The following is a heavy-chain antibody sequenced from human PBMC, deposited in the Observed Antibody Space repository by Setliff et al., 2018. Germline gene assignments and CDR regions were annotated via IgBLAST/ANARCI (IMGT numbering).Heavy chain of an antibody. J-gene: IGHJ4*02. CDR3: SRLVRFCTKTVCQRLSGDDY. Sequence: ASVKVSCKASGYAFSDYGVTWVRQAPGQGLEWVGWISPHTGNTYYAPNFEGRVSLTTDTSTSTAYMELRSLRSDDTAVYYCSRLVRFCTKTVCQRLSGDDYWGQGTLVTVSS. CDR2: ISPHTGNT. V-gene: IGHV1-18*01. CDR1: GYAFSDYG. D-gene: IGHD2-8*01.